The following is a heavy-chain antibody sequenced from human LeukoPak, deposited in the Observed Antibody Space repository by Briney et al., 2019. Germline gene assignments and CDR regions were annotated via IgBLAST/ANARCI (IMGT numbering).Heavy chain of an antibody. CDR1: GFTFSDHY. D-gene: IGHD4-23*01. Sequence: PGGSLRLSCAASGFTFSDHYMDWVRQAPGKGLEWVGRTRNKANSYTTEYAASVKGRFTISRDDSKNSLYLQMNSLKTEDTAVYYCARVPNYGGLAGIDYWGQGTLVTVSS. J-gene: IGHJ4*02. CDR3: ARVPNYGGLAGIDY. CDR2: TRNKANSYTT. V-gene: IGHV3-72*01.